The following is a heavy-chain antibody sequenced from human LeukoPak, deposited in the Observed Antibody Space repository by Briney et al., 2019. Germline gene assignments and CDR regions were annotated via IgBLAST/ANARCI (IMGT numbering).Heavy chain of an antibody. Sequence: EGSLGLSCAASGFTFSSYSMNWVRQAPGKGLEWVSSISSSSSYIYYADSVKGRFTISRDNAKNSLYLQMNSLRAEDTAVYYCASESAPDSSGYYYENYWGQGTLVTVSS. CDR1: GFTFSSYS. CDR2: ISSSSSYI. J-gene: IGHJ4*02. CDR3: ASESAPDSSGYYYENY. V-gene: IGHV3-21*01. D-gene: IGHD3-22*01.